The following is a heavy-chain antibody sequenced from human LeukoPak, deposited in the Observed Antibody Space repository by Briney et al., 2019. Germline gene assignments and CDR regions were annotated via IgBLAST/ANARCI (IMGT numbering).Heavy chain of an antibody. J-gene: IGHJ4*02. CDR3: ARKYCSSISCLFDY. Sequence: GGSLRLSCAASGFTFSSYEMNWVRQAPGKGLEWVSYISSSGSAIYYADSVKGRLTISRDNAKNSLYLQMNSLRAEDTAVYYCARKYCSSISCLFDYWGQGTLVTVSS. V-gene: IGHV3-48*03. D-gene: IGHD2-2*01. CDR1: GFTFSSYE. CDR2: ISSSGSAI.